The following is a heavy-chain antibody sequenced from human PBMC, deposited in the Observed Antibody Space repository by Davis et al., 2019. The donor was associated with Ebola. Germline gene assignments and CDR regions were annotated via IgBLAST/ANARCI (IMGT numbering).Heavy chain of an antibody. CDR2: FDPEDDEA. CDR1: EYTLAEFS. J-gene: IGHJ4*02. V-gene: IGHV1-24*01. Sequence: ASVKVSCKVSEYTLAEFSIHCVRQAPGQGLEWMGCFDPEDDEAIYAQKFQGRVTITEDTSTDTAHMELGSLRSEDTAIYYCAIGGFKEGFDYGGRGTLVTVSS. CDR3: AIGGFKEGFDY.